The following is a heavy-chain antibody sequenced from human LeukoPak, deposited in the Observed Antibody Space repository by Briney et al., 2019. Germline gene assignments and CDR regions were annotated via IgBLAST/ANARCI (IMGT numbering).Heavy chain of an antibody. J-gene: IGHJ4*02. D-gene: IGHD6-13*01. CDR1: GFNFDDYG. V-gene: IGHV3-20*04. Sequence: GGSLRLSCAASGFNFDDYGMTWARQIPGKGLEWVAGVNSNGRSAGYAASVRGRFTISRDNAKNSLYLEMGSLRLEDTAFYYCTRGYSTRYFPFDSWGQGTLVTVSS. CDR2: VNSNGRSA. CDR3: TRGYSTRYFPFDS.